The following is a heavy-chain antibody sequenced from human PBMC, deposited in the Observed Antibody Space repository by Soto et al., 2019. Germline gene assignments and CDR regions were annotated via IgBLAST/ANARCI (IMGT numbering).Heavy chain of an antibody. V-gene: IGHV4-30-2*01. D-gene: IGHD2-2*01. Sequence: QLQLQESGSGLVKPSQTLSLTCVVSGGSISSGDYSWSWIRQPPGKGLEWIGYVYHSGATYYNPYLKGRVTMSIDRPKNQFSLRLRSVTAADTALYYCARGLVYCSTTTCSEDWFDPWGPGTLVTVSS. CDR1: GGSISSGDYS. CDR2: VYHSGAT. J-gene: IGHJ5*02. CDR3: ARGLVYCSTTTCSEDWFDP.